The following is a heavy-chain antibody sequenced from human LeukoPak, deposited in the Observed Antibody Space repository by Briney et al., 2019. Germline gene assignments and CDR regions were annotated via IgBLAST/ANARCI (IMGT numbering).Heavy chain of an antibody. CDR2: ISSSSSYI. CDR3: ARGRFGGDDYFDY. CDR1: GFTFSSYE. J-gene: IGHJ4*02. Sequence: GGSLRLSCAASGFTFSSYEMNWVRQAPGKGLEWVSSISSSSSYIYYADSVKGRFTISRDNAKNSLYLQMNSLRAEDTAVYYCARGRFGGDDYFDYWGQGTLVTVSS. D-gene: IGHD3-10*01. V-gene: IGHV3-21*01.